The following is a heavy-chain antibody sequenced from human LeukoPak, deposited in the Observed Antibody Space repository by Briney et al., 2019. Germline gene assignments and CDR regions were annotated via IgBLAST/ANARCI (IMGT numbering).Heavy chain of an antibody. CDR2: ISGSEGST. D-gene: IGHD3-16*02. J-gene: IGHJ6*02. Sequence: GGSLRLSCAASGFTFSSYAMSWVRQAPGKGLEWVSTISGSEGSTYDADSVKGRFTISRDNSKNTLYLQMNSLRAEDTAAYYCAKDREVSYYYFYYGMDVWGQGTTVTVSS. V-gene: IGHV3-23*01. CDR3: AKDREVSYYYFYYGMDV. CDR1: GFTFSSYA.